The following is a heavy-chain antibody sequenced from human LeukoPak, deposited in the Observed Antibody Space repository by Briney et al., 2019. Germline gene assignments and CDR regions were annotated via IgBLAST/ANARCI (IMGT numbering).Heavy chain of an antibody. D-gene: IGHD6-13*01. CDR3: AREDTSIAAAGREDC. Sequence: PGGSLRLSCAASGFTFSSYSMNWVRQAPGKGLEWVSSISSSSSYIYYADSVKGRFTISRDNAKNSLYLQMNSLRAEDTAVYYCAREDTSIAAAGREDCWGQGTLVTVSS. V-gene: IGHV3-21*01. J-gene: IGHJ4*02. CDR1: GFTFSSYS. CDR2: ISSSSSYI.